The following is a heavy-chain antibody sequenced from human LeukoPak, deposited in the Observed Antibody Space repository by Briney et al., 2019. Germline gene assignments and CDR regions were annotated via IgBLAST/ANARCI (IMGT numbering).Heavy chain of an antibody. Sequence: ASVKVSCKVSGYTLTELSMHWVRQAPGKGLEWMGGFDPEDGETIYAQKFQGRVTMTEDTSTDTAYMELSSLRSEDTAVYYCATVRDGSGWYLREGGYWGQGTLVTVSS. CDR1: GYTLTELS. CDR3: ATVRDGSGWYLREGGY. V-gene: IGHV1-24*01. CDR2: FDPEDGET. J-gene: IGHJ4*02. D-gene: IGHD6-19*01.